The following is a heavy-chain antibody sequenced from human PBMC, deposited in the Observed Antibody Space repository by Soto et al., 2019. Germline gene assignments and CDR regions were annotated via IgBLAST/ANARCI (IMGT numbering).Heavy chain of an antibody. V-gene: IGHV1-69*13. CDR1: GGTFSSYA. Sequence: GASVKVSCKASGGTFSSYAISWVRQAPGQGLEWMGAIIPIFGTANYAQKFQGRVTITADESTSTAYMELSSLRSEDTAEYYCARGKGRIAAAGTIDYYYYYGMDVWGQGTTVTVSS. CDR2: IIPIFGTA. CDR3: ARGKGRIAAAGTIDYYYYYGMDV. J-gene: IGHJ6*02. D-gene: IGHD6-13*01.